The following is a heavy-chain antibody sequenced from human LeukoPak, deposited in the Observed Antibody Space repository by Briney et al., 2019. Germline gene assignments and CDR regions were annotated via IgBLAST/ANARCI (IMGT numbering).Heavy chain of an antibody. CDR2: IYYSGST. D-gene: IGHD3-9*01. V-gene: IGHV4-59*01. CDR1: GGSISSYY. Sequence: SETLSLTCTVSGGSISSYYWSWIRQPPGKGLEWIGYIYYSGSTNYNPSLKSRVTISVDTSKNQFSLKLSSVTAADTAVYYCARELGGGVRYFDYWGQGTLVTVSS. CDR3: ARELGGGVRYFDY. J-gene: IGHJ4*02.